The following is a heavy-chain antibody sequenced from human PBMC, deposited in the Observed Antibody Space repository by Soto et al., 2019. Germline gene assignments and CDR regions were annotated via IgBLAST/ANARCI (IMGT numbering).Heavy chain of an antibody. CDR2: IKNDGSGA. D-gene: IGHD4-17*01. J-gene: IGHJ6*02. CDR3: ARDPPLTTVVVPTYYGMDV. V-gene: IGHV3-74*01. CDR1: GFTFSKYL. Sequence: GGSLRLSCAASGFTFSKYLMHWVRQFPGEGLVWVSRIKNDGSGAIYADSVKGRFNITRDNAQNILYLQMNSLRAEDTAVYYCARDPPLTTVVVPTYYGMDVWGQGTTVTVSS.